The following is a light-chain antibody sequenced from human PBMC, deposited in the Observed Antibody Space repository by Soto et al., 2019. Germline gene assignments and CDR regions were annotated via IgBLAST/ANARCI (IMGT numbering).Light chain of an antibody. CDR3: NSYTTTRTYV. CDR2: EVT. J-gene: IGLJ1*01. V-gene: IGLV2-14*01. Sequence: QSVLTQPASVSGSPGQSITISCTGTSSDVGAYNFVSWYQQHPGTVPKLLIYEVTNRPSGVSHRFSGSKSGNTASLTISGLHAEEEADYYCNSYTTTRTYVFRTGTKVTVL. CDR1: SSDVGAYNF.